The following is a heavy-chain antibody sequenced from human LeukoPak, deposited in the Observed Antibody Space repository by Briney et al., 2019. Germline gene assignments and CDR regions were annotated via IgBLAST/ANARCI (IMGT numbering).Heavy chain of an antibody. CDR2: ISSSSSYT. CDR1: GFTFSDYY. CDR3: ARDPAYDILTGFLDY. V-gene: IGHV3-11*05. Sequence: GGSLRLSCAASGFTFSDYYMSWIRQAPGKGLEWASYISSSSSYTNYADSVKGRFTISRDNAKNSLYLQMNSLRAEDTAVYYCARDPAYDILTGFLDYWGQGTLVTVSS. D-gene: IGHD3-9*01. J-gene: IGHJ4*02.